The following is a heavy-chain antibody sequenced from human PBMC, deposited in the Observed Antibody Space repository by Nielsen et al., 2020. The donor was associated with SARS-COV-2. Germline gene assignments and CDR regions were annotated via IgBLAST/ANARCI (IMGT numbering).Heavy chain of an antibody. D-gene: IGHD2-2*02. CDR2: ISGSGGST. Sequence: GESLKISCAASGFTFSSYAMSWVRQAPGKGLEWVSAISGSGGSTYYADSVKGRFTISRDNSKNTLYLQMNSLRAEDTAVYYCAKGGGMCSSTSCHNYYYYYYGMDVWGQGTTVTVSS. J-gene: IGHJ6*02. V-gene: IGHV3-23*01. CDR1: GFTFSSYA. CDR3: AKGGGMCSSTSCHNYYYYYYGMDV.